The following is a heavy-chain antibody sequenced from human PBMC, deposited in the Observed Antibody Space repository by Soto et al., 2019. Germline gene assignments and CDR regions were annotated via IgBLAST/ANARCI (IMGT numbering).Heavy chain of an antibody. Sequence: EVQLLESGGGLVQPGGSLRLSCAASGITFSSYAMSWVRQAPGKGLEWVSAISASGGGTYYADSVKGRFTISRDNSKNTLYLQMNSLRAEDTAVYYCANLVGPCEIPGGVDVWGQGTTVSVSS. CDR3: ANLVGPCEIPGGVDV. J-gene: IGHJ6*02. D-gene: IGHD1-26*01. CDR2: ISASGGGT. CDR1: GITFSSYA. V-gene: IGHV3-23*01.